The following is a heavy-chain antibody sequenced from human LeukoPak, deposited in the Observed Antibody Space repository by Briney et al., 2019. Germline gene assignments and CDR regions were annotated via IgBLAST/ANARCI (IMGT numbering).Heavy chain of an antibody. CDR1: GYTFTGYY. D-gene: IGHD3-16*01. Sequence: ASVKVSCKASGYTFTGYYIHWVRQAPGQGLEWMGWINPNSGGTNYAQKFQGRVTMTRDTSISTAYMELSRLRSDDTAVYYCAKDWGSGNYYMDVWGKGTTVTISS. CDR2: INPNSGGT. V-gene: IGHV1-2*02. CDR3: AKDWGSGNYYMDV. J-gene: IGHJ6*03.